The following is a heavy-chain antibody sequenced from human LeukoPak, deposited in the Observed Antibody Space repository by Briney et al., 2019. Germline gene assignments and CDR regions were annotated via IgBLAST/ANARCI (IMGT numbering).Heavy chain of an antibody. CDR3: ARDGPVPATADAFDI. Sequence: GESLNISCKGSGYDFSTYWIGWARQMPGQGLEWMGIIYPGDSDTRNSPSLQGQVTISADKSISTVYLQWSSLKASDTAMYYCARDGPVPATADAFDIWGQGTMVTVSS. J-gene: IGHJ3*02. CDR1: GYDFSTYW. V-gene: IGHV5-51*01. D-gene: IGHD2-2*01. CDR2: IYPGDSDT.